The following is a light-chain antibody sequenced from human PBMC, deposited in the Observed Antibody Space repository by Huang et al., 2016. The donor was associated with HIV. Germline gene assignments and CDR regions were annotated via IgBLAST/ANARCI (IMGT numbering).Light chain of an antibody. CDR1: QSVSSN. Sequence: EIVMTQSPGTLTVSPGERATLSCRASQSVSSNLAGYQQKPGQTPRLLIYGASTRATGSPARVSGSGSGTEFTLTISSLQSEDFGVYYCHQYTKWPSWTFGQGTKVEIK. CDR2: GAS. V-gene: IGKV3-15*01. J-gene: IGKJ1*01. CDR3: HQYTKWPSWT.